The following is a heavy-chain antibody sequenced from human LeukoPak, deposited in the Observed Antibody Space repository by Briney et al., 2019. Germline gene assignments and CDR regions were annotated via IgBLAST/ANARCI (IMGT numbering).Heavy chain of an antibody. D-gene: IGHD6-19*01. V-gene: IGHV3-23*01. Sequence: GGSLRLSCAVSGFSVSSYGMSWVRQASGEGRECISAISVDGETTYYADSVKGRFIIYRENSKNTLYLQMNNLRAEDTGAYFCAQGYSSGWFPHWGQGSLASVSS. CDR1: GFSVSSYG. CDR2: ISVDGETT. CDR3: AQGYSSGWFPH. J-gene: IGHJ4*02.